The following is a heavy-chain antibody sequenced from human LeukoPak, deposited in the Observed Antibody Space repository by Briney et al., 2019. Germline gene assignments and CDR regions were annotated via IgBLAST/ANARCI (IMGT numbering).Heavy chain of an antibody. CDR2: ISGSGGST. CDR3: AKVGPATVAGWHIDLGY. J-gene: IGHJ4*02. D-gene: IGHD6-19*01. V-gene: IGHV3-23*01. CDR1: GFTFSSYA. Sequence: PGGSLRLSCAASGFTFSSYAMSWVRQAPGKGLEWVSAISGSGGSTFYTDSVKGRFTISRDNSKNMVYLQMNSLRAEDTAVYYCAKVGPATVAGWHIDLGYWGQGTLVTVSS.